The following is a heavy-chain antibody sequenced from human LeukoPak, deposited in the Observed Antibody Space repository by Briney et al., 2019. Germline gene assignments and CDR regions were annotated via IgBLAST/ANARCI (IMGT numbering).Heavy chain of an antibody. Sequence: GGSLRLSCAASGFTFSSYAMSWVRQAPGKGLEWVSAISGSGGSTYYADSVKGRFTISRDNSKNTLYLQMSSPRAEDTAVYYCVKDLSSSSWYEYWFDPWGQGTLVTVSS. CDR3: VKDLSSSSWYEYWFDP. J-gene: IGHJ5*02. CDR2: ISGSGGST. V-gene: IGHV3-23*01. D-gene: IGHD6-13*01. CDR1: GFTFSSYA.